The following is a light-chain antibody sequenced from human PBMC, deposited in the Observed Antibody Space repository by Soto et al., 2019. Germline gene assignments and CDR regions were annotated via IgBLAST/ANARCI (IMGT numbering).Light chain of an antibody. CDR2: LGS. J-gene: IGKJ3*01. CDR3: MQALQTPEVT. CDR1: QSLLHSNGYNY. Sequence: DIVMTQSPLSLPVTPGEPASISCRSSQSLLHSNGYNYLDWYLQKPGQSPQLLIYLGSNRASGVPDRFSGSGSGTEFTLKISRVEAEDVGVYYCMQALQTPEVTFGPGTKVDIK. V-gene: IGKV2-28*01.